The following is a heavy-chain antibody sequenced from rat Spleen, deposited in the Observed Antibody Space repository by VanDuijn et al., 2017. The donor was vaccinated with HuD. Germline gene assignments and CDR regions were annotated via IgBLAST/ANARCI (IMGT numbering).Heavy chain of an antibody. V-gene: IGHV5-25*01. D-gene: IGHD4-6*01. J-gene: IGHJ2*01. CDR1: GFTFSDYY. Sequence: EVQLVESDGGLVQPGRSLKLSCAASGFTFSDYYMAWVRQAPTKGLEWVASITNTGGSIYYPDSVKGRFTISRDIAKSTLYLQMNNLRSEDTATYYCARGTYFRHWGQGVMVTVSS. CDR3: ARGTYFRH. CDR2: ITNTGGSI.